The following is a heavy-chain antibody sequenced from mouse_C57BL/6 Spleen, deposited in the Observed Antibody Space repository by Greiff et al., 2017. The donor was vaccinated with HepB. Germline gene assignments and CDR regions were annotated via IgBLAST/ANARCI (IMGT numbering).Heavy chain of an antibody. V-gene: IGHV1-18*01. CDR1: GYTFTDYN. J-gene: IGHJ3*01. D-gene: IGHD1-1*02. CDR3: ARRTYYDPFAY. CDR2: INPNNGGT. Sequence: EVQLQQSGPELVKPGASVKIPCKASGYTFTDYNMDWVKQSHGKSLEWIGDINPNNGGTIYNQKFKGKATLTVDKSSSTAYMELRSLTSEDTAVYYCARRTYYDPFAYWGQGTLVTVSA.